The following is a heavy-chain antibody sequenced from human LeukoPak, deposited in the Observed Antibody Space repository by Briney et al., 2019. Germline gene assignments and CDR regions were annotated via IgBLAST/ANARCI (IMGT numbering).Heavy chain of an antibody. J-gene: IGHJ5*02. CDR3: ARRFPWFDP. CDR1: GGSISSFY. CDR2: IYYSGST. Sequence: PSETLSLTCTVSGGSISSFYWSWLRQPPGKGLEWIGYIYYSGSTNYNPSLKSRVTISVDTSKSQFSLKLSSVTAADTAVYYCARRFPWFDPWGQGTLVTVSS. V-gene: IGHV4-59*08.